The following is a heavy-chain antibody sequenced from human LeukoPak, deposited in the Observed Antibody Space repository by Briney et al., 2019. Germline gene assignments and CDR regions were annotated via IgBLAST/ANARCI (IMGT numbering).Heavy chain of an antibody. D-gene: IGHD2-2*01. CDR3: ARDMPGGMDV. CDR2: IYTSGST. CDR1: GGSISSYY. J-gene: IGHJ6*02. V-gene: IGHV4-4*07. Sequence: SETLSLTCTVSGGSISSYYWSWIRQPAGKGLEGIGRIYTSGSTNSNPSLKSRVTMSVDTSKKQFSLKLSSVPAADTAVYYCARDMPGGMDVWGQGTTVTVSS.